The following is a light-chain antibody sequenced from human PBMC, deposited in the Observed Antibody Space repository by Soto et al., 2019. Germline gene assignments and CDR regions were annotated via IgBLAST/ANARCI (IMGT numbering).Light chain of an antibody. CDR3: SSYTNINTRACV. CDR1: SGDIGSYNR. V-gene: IGLV2-14*01. Sequence: QSVLTQPDSVSGSPGQSITISCTGTSGDIGSYNRVSWYQQHPGKAPKLIIYELTDRPSGVSNRFSGSKSGNTASLTISGLQAEDEAEYYCSSYTNINTRACVFGTGTKLTVL. J-gene: IGLJ1*01. CDR2: ELT.